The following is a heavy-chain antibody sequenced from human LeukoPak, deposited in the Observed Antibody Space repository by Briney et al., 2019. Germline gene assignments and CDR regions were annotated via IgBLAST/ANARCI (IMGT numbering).Heavy chain of an antibody. D-gene: IGHD4-11*01. CDR1: GFSVSSNY. Sequence: GGSLRLSCAASGFSVSSNYMSWVRQAPGEGLEWVSVIYIGGSTYYADSVKGRFTISRDNSKNTLYLQMNSLRAEDTAVYYCARVSRDFYSNYYYYYGMDVWGQGTTVTVSS. V-gene: IGHV3-53*01. CDR2: IYIGGST. J-gene: IGHJ6*02. CDR3: ARVSRDFYSNYYYYYGMDV.